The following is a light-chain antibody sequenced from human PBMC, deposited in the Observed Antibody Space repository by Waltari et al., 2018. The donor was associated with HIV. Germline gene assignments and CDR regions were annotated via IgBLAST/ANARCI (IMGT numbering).Light chain of an antibody. V-gene: IGKV3-15*01. CDR3: QQYNNWPPWT. CDR1: QSVNSN. J-gene: IGKJ1*01. CDR2: GAS. Sequence: EIVMTQSPATLSVSPGERATLSCRASQSVNSNLAWYQQKPGQAPRLLIYGASTRTTGIPARVSGSGSGTEFTLTISSLQSEDFAVYYCQQYNNWPPWTFGQGTKVEIK.